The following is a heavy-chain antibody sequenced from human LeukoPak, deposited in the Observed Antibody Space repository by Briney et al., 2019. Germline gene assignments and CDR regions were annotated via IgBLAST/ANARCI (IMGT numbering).Heavy chain of an antibody. CDR3: AKTATDDYYYYMDV. D-gene: IGHD6-25*01. J-gene: IGHJ6*03. V-gene: IGHV3-30*18. CDR2: ISYDGSNK. CDR1: GFTFSSYG. Sequence: PGRSLRLSCAASGFTFSSYGMHWVRQAPGKGLEWVAVISYDGSNKYYADSVKGRFTISRDNSKKTLYLQMNSLRAEDTAVYYCAKTATDDYYYYMDVWGKGTTVTVS.